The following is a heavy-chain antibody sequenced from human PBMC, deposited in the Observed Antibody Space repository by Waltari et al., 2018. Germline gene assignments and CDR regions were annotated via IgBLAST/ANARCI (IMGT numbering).Heavy chain of an antibody. D-gene: IGHD2-2*01. CDR1: VATFSSYV. Sequence: QVQLVQSGAEVKKPGSSVKVSCKASVATFSSYVITWVRQAPGQGLEWMGGIIPVLGTTNYAQKCQGRGTISTDVATTTAYIDLSRLRSDDTAVYYCARGWLEVGPFDYWGQGTLVTVSS. J-gene: IGHJ4*02. CDR2: IIPVLGTT. CDR3: ARGWLEVGPFDY. V-gene: IGHV1-69*05.